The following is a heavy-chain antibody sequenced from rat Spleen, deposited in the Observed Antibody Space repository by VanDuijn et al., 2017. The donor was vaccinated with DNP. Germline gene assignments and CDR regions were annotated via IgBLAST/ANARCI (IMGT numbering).Heavy chain of an antibody. D-gene: IGHD1-11*01. Sequence: EVQLVESGGGLVQPGRSLKLSCAASGFTFSDYAMAWVRQAPKKGLEWVASISTNGGNSYYRDSVKGRFTISRDNAKNTQYLQMDSLRSEDTATYYCARRGYSGDYFDYWGQGVMVTVSS. CDR2: ISTNGGNS. J-gene: IGHJ2*01. V-gene: IGHV5S13*01. CDR1: GFTFSDYA. CDR3: ARRGYSGDYFDY.